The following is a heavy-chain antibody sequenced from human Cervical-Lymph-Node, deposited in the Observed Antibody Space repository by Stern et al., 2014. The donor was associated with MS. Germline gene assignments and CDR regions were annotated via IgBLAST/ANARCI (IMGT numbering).Heavy chain of an antibody. CDR3: VRAFSPYYSGSGDYVPEYLLH. D-gene: IGHD3-22*01. J-gene: IGHJ1*01. Sequence: VQLVQSGGGLVQPGGSLRLSCTASGFTFSHYSMNWVRQAPGKGLEWLSYMSTSGATIYYADSVKGRFTISRDNAKDSLYLQMNSLRAEDTAVYYCVRAFSPYYSGSGDYVPEYLLHWGQGTLVTVSS. CDR2: MSTSGATI. CDR1: GFTFSHYS. V-gene: IGHV3-48*01.